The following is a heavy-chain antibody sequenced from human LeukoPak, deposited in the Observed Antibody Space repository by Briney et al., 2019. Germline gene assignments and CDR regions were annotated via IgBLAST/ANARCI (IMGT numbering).Heavy chain of an antibody. CDR1: GYSFTGYY. J-gene: IGHJ4*02. CDR3: ARDWARDTMIVEK. V-gene: IGHV1-2*02. Sequence: ASVKVSCKASGYSFTGYYMHWVRQAPGQGLEWVGWINPNSGGTNYAQKFQGRVTMTRDTSISTAYMELSRLRSDDTAVYYCARDWARDTMIVEKWGQGTLVTVSS. D-gene: IGHD3-22*01. CDR2: INPNSGGT.